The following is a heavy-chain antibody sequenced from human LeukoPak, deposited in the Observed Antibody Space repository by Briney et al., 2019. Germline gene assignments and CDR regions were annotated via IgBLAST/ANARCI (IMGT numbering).Heavy chain of an antibody. D-gene: IGHD5-24*01. CDR2: IYSGGST. Sequence: GGSLRLSCAASGFTFSSYSMSWVRQAPGKGLEWVSVIYSGGSTYYADSVKGRFTISRDNSKNTLYLQMNSLRAEDTAVYYCARDGERKYYFGYWGQGTLVTVSS. CDR1: GFTFSSYS. CDR3: ARDGERKYYFGY. V-gene: IGHV3-66*01. J-gene: IGHJ4*02.